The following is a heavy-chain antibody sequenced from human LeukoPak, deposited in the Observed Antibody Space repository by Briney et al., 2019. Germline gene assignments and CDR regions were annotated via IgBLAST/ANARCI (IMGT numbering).Heavy chain of an antibody. V-gene: IGHV6-1*01. CDR3: VRGTGNPGNFDY. CDR1: GDSVSSNSAA. CDR2: TYYRSKWYN. Sequence: SQTLSLTCAISGDSVSSNSAAWNWIRQSPSRGLEWLGGTYYRSKWYNDYAVSVKGRITINPDTSKNQFSLQLNSVTPEDTAVYYCVRGTGNPGNFDYWGQGTLVTVSS. D-gene: IGHD1-1*01. J-gene: IGHJ4*02.